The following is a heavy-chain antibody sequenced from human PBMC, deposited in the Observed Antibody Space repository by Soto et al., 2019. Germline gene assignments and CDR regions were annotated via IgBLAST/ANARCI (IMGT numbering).Heavy chain of an antibody. Sequence: PSETLSLTCTVSGGSISSGDYYWSWIRQPPGKGLEWIGYIYYSGSTYYNPSLKSRVTISVDTSKNQFSLKLSSVTAADTAVYYCARESKYYYDSSGYPSSGPPPGMDVWGQGTTVTVSS. D-gene: IGHD3-22*01. J-gene: IGHJ6*02. CDR3: ARESKYYYDSSGYPSSGPPPGMDV. CDR1: GGSISSGDYY. CDR2: IYYSGST. V-gene: IGHV4-30-4*01.